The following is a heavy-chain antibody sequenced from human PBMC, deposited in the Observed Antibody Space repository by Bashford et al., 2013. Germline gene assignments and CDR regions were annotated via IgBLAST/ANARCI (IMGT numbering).Heavy chain of an antibody. CDR1: GGSMTSYY. J-gene: IGHJ4*02. D-gene: IGHD3-16*01. Sequence: SETLSLTCTVSGGSMTSYYWTWIRQSPGRGLEWIGHVYSSGTTYYNPSLESRVTISLDTSKNQFSLTLASVTAADTAVYYCARHLGGWGQGTLVTVSS. CDR3: ARHLGG. CDR2: VYSSGTT. V-gene: IGHV4-59*08.